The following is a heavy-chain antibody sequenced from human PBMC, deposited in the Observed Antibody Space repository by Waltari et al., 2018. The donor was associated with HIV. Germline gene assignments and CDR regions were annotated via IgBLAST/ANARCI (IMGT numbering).Heavy chain of an antibody. CDR3: AREDMATTLNGCDHYYYYYMDV. CDR1: GGSFSDYY. CDR2: ISHRGSA. D-gene: IGHD6-19*01. Sequence: QVQLQQWGAGLLKPSETLSLTCAVSGGSFSDYYWSWIRQPPGKGLKWIGEISHRGSAEYNPSRRSRVTISVDTSRTQFSLKLSSVTAADTAVYYCAREDMATTLNGCDHYYYYYMDVWGKGTTVTVSS. J-gene: IGHJ6*03. V-gene: IGHV4-34*01.